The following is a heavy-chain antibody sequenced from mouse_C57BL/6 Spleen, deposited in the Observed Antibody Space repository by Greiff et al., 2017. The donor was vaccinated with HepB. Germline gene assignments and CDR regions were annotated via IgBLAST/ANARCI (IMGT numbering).Heavy chain of an antibody. CDR1: GYTFTEYT. CDR3: ARHEEAYYGSSYYFDY. Sequence: VVKPGASVKLSCKASGYTFTEYTIHWVKQRSGQGLEWIGWFYPGSGSIKYNEKFKDKATLTADKSSSTVYMELSRLTSEDSAVYFCARHEEAYYGSSYYFDYWGQGTTLTVSS. J-gene: IGHJ2*01. V-gene: IGHV1-62-2*01. D-gene: IGHD1-1*01. CDR2: FYPGSGSI.